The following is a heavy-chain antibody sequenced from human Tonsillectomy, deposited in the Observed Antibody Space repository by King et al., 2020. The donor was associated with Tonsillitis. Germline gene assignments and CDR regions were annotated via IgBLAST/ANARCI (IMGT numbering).Heavy chain of an antibody. V-gene: IGHV3-30*02. D-gene: IGHD5/OR15-5a*01. CDR2: IRYDGITT. CDR3: YLTLNSVYAYYYYGMDV. CDR1: GFTFSSYG. Sequence: HVQLVESGGGVVQPGGSLRLSCAASGFTFSSYGMHWVRQAPGKGLEWVAFIRYDGITTYYAASVKGRFTISRDNSKNTLYLQMISLRREDTAVYYCYLTLNSVYAYYYYGMDVWGQGTTVTVSS. J-gene: IGHJ6*02.